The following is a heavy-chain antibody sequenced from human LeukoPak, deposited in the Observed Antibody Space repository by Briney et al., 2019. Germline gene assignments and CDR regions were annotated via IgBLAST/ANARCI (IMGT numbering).Heavy chain of an antibody. Sequence: ASVKVSCKASSYTFTSYGISWVRQAPGQGLEWMGWINPNSGGTNYAQKFQGRVTMTRDTSISTAYMELSRLRSDDTAVYYCARETGNNAFDIWGQGTMVTVSS. J-gene: IGHJ3*02. D-gene: IGHD1-14*01. CDR3: ARETGNNAFDI. V-gene: IGHV1-2*02. CDR1: SYTFTSYG. CDR2: INPNSGGT.